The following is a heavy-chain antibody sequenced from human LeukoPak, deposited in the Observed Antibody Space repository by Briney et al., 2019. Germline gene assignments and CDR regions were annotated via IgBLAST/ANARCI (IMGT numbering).Heavy chain of an antibody. J-gene: IGHJ3*02. Sequence: SETLSLTCTVSVGSISSYYWSWIRQPAGKGLEWIGRIYTSGSTNYNPSLKSRVTMSVDTSKNQFSLKLSSVTAADTAVYYCARVAGGSYGDHTAFDIWGQGTMVTVSS. CDR2: IYTSGST. CDR1: VGSISSYY. D-gene: IGHD4-17*01. CDR3: ARVAGGSYGDHTAFDI. V-gene: IGHV4-4*07.